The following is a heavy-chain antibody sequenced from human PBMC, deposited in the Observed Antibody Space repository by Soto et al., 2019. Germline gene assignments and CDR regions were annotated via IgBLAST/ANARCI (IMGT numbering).Heavy chain of an antibody. Sequence: QITLKESGPTLVKPTQTLTLTCTFSGFSLTTRGLGVSWIRQPPGQALEWLAVIYWNDDRRYNPSLTSRLTVTKDTSKNQVVLTMTNMDLVDTATYYCGHRRESYDYSGLDVWGQGTTVIVSS. CDR3: GHRRESYDYSGLDV. V-gene: IGHV2-5*01. D-gene: IGHD3-16*01. CDR1: GFSLTTRGLG. CDR2: IYWNDDR. J-gene: IGHJ6*02.